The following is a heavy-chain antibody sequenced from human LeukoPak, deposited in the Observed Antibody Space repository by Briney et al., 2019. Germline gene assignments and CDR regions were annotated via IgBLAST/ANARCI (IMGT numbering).Heavy chain of an antibody. CDR3: AREDGDAFGI. CDR2: IGSSGGSR. Sequence: GGSLRLSCAASGFTFSSYEMDWVRRAPGKGLEWVSYIGSSGGSRYYADSVKGRFTSSRDNAKNSLYLQMNSLRVEDTAVYYCAREDGDAFGIWGQGTVVSVSS. V-gene: IGHV3-48*03. J-gene: IGHJ3*02. CDR1: GFTFSSYE.